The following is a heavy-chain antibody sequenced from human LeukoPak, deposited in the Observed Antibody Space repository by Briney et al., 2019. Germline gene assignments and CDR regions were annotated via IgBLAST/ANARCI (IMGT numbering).Heavy chain of an antibody. J-gene: IGHJ6*02. CDR3: AREDGDYYYGMDV. CDR1: GFTFSSYW. Sequence: GGSLRLSCAASGFTFSSYWMHWVRQAPGKGLVWVLRINSDGSSTSYADSVKGRFTISRDNAKNTLYLQMNSLRAEDTAVYYCAREDGDYYYGMDVWGQGTTVTVSS. D-gene: IGHD4-17*01. CDR2: INSDGSST. V-gene: IGHV3-74*01.